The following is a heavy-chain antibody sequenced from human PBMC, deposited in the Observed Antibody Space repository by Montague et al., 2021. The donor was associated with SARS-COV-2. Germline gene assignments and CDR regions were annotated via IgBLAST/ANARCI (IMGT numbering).Heavy chain of an antibody. CDR3: ARVRPRSYYYGSGTYTWGGYGIDV. Sequence: SETLSLTCTVSGGSISSYYWSWIRQPAGTGLAWIGRIYSSGSTNYNPSLKIRVTMSVDTSRNQFSLTLSSVTAADTALYYCARVRPRSYYYGSGTYTWGGYGIDVWGQGTTVTVSS. CDR1: GGSISSYY. J-gene: IGHJ6*02. CDR2: IYSSGST. D-gene: IGHD3-10*01. V-gene: IGHV4-4*07.